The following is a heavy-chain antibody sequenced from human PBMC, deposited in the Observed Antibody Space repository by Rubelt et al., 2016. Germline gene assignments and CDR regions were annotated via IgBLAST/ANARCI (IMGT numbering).Heavy chain of an antibody. Sequence: GSTNYNPSLKSRVTISVDTSKNQFSLKLSSVTASDTAVYYCARRGGRDILTGYYTHGAFDIWGQGTMVTVSS. CDR2: GST. D-gene: IGHD3-9*01. J-gene: IGHJ3*02. V-gene: IGHV4-59*08. CDR3: ARRGGRDILTGYYTHGAFDI.